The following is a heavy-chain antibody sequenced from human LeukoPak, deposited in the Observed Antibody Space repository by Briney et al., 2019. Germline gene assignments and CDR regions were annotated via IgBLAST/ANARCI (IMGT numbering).Heavy chain of an antibody. V-gene: IGHV4-39*07. CDR3: ARLGGYVVIRWFDP. D-gene: IGHD3-16*01. Sequence: PSETLSLTCTVSGGSISSSSYYWSWIRQPPGKGLEWIGEINHSGSTNYNPSLKSRVTISVDTSKSQFSLKLSSVTAADTAVYYCARLGGYVVIRWFDPWGQGTLVTVSS. J-gene: IGHJ5*02. CDR1: GGSISSSSYY. CDR2: INHSGST.